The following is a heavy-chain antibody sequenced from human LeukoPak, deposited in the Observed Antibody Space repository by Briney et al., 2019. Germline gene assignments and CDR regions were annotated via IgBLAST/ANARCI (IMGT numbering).Heavy chain of an antibody. CDR2: INPNSGGT. V-gene: IGHV1-2*02. J-gene: IGHJ4*02. D-gene: IGHD3-22*01. CDR3: ARGPPTIVVVITTGDFDS. Sequence: ASAKVSCKASGYTFTGYYIHWVRQAPGQRLEWMGWINPNSGGTNYAQKFQGRVTMTRDTSISTAYMELRRLRSDDRAVYYCARGPPTIVVVITTGDFDSWGQGTLVTVSS. CDR1: GYTFTGYY.